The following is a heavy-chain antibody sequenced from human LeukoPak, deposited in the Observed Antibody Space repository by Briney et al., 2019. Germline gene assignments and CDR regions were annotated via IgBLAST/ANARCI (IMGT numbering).Heavy chain of an antibody. D-gene: IGHD2-2*01. J-gene: IGHJ4*02. V-gene: IGHV3-21*01. Sequence: PGGSLRLSCAASGFTFSSYSMNWVRQAPGKGLEWVSSISSSSSYIYYADSVKGRFTISRDNAKNSLYLQMNSLRAEDTAVYYCERDRKRDCSSTSCPRGAGYWGQGTLVTVSS. CDR1: GFTFSSYS. CDR3: ERDRKRDCSSTSCPRGAGY. CDR2: ISSSSSYI.